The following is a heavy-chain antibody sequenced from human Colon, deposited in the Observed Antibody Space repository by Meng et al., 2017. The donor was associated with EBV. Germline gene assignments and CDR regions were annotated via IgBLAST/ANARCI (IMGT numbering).Heavy chain of an antibody. CDR3: ARGGAGHFGSGGYYTIDY. D-gene: IGHD3-10*01. J-gene: IGHJ4*02. V-gene: IGHV6-1*01. Sequence: QGQPQQSGPGLVKPSQALSLTCAICGDNVSSRSVAWNWIRQSPSRGLEWLGRTYYRSRWYNDYAPFVESRITINPDTSKNHFSLQLKSVTAEDTAVYYCARGGAGHFGSGGYYTIDYWGQGTLVTVSS. CDR1: GDNVSSRSVA. CDR2: TYYRSRWYN.